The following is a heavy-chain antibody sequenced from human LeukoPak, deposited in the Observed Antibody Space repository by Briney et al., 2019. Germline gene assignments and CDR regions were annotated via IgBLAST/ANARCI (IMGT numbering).Heavy chain of an antibody. D-gene: IGHD6-13*01. Sequence: GGSLRLSCAASGFTFSSYAMTWVRQAPGKGLEWVSSIGGNTYYADSVKGRFTISRDNSKNTLYLQMDSLRAGDTALYYCAKEGGAGYGYGMDVWGQGTTVTVSS. V-gene: IGHV3-23*01. CDR1: GFTFSSYA. J-gene: IGHJ6*02. CDR2: IGGNT. CDR3: AKEGGAGYGYGMDV.